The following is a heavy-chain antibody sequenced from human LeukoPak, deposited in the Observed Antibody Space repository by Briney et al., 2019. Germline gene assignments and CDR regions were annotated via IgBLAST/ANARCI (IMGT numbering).Heavy chain of an antibody. D-gene: IGHD6-19*01. CDR1: GFTFDDYA. CDR2: ISWNSGSI. V-gene: IGHV3-9*01. Sequence: PGGSLRLSCAASGFTFDDYAMHWVRQVPGKGLEWVSGISWNSGSIGYADSVKGRFTISRDNAKNSLYLHMNSLSAEDTALYYCAKGKKITVAGLFDCWGQGTLVIVSS. CDR3: AKGKKITVAGLFDC. J-gene: IGHJ4*02.